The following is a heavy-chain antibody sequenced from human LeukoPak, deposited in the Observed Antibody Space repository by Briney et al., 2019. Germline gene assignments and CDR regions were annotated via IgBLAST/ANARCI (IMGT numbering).Heavy chain of an antibody. J-gene: IGHJ3*02. CDR1: GGPFNGYY. D-gene: IGHD3-10*01. CDR2: INHSGST. V-gene: IGHV4-34*01. CDR3: ARDRGITMVRGVDDAFDI. Sequence: PSETLSLTCAVYGGPFNGYYWSWIRQPPGKGLEWIGEINHSGSTNYNPSLKSRVTISVDTSKNQFSLKLSSVTAADTAVYYCARDRGITMVRGVDDAFDIWGQGTMVTVSS.